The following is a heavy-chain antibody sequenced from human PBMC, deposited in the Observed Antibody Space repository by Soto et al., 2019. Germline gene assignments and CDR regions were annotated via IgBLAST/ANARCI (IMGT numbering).Heavy chain of an antibody. CDR1: GGSISSGGYY. J-gene: IGHJ4*02. V-gene: IGHV4-31*03. D-gene: IGHD6-19*01. Sequence: QVQLQESGPGLVKPSQTLSLTCTVSGGSISSGGYYCSWIRQHPGKGLEWIGYIYYSGSTYYNPSRKSRVTISVDTSKNHFSLKLSSVNAADTAVYYCARRAEVAGNPFDYWGQGPLVTVSS. CDR2: IYYSGST. CDR3: ARRAEVAGNPFDY.